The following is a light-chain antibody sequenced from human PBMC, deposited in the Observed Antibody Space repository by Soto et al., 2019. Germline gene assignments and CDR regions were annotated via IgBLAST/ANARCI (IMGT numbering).Light chain of an antibody. CDR3: QHYNSYSEA. Sequence: DIQMTQSPSTLSGSVGDRVTITCRASQTISSWLAWYQQKPGKDPKLLIYKASTLKSGVPSRLSGSGSGTEFTLTISILQPDDFATYYCQHYNSYSEACGQGTKVDIK. V-gene: IGKV1-5*03. CDR1: QTISSW. CDR2: KAS. J-gene: IGKJ1*01.